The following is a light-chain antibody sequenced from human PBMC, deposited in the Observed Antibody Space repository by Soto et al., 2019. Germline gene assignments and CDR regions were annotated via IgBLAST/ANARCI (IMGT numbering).Light chain of an antibody. Sequence: DIQMTQSPSTLSASVGDRATITCRASQSISSWLAWYQQKPGKAPKLLIYKASSLESGVPSRFSGSGSGTEFTLTISSLQPDGFATYYCQQYNSYPWTFGQGTKVDI. CDR3: QQYNSYPWT. J-gene: IGKJ1*01. CDR2: KAS. V-gene: IGKV1-5*03. CDR1: QSISSW.